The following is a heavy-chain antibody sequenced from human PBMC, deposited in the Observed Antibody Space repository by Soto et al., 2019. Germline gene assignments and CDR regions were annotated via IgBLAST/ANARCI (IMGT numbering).Heavy chain of an antibody. CDR2: IYNSGST. J-gene: IGHJ5*02. CDR1: GDSIRSFS. D-gene: IGHD2-15*01. V-gene: IGHV4-4*09. CDR3: ARFHKYSEANWFDP. Sequence: SETLSLTCSVSGDSIRSFSWSWIRQPPGRGLEWIGYIYNSGSTNYNPSLKSRATISVDTSKNQFSLTLTSVTAADTAVYYCARFHKYSEANWFDPWGQGTLVTVSS.